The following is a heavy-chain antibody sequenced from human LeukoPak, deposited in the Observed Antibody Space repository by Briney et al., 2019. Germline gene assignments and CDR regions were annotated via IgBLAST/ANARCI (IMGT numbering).Heavy chain of an antibody. D-gene: IGHD6-19*01. Sequence: PGGSLRLSCAASGFTFSNYVMSWVRQAPGKGLEWVSAIGGGATTYYADYVKGRFTISRDNSKNTLYLQMNSLRAEDTAIYYCAKAGRLRAVAGWIDYWGQGTLVTVSS. V-gene: IGHV3-23*01. J-gene: IGHJ4*02. CDR2: IGGGATT. CDR1: GFTFSNYV. CDR3: AKAGRLRAVAGWIDY.